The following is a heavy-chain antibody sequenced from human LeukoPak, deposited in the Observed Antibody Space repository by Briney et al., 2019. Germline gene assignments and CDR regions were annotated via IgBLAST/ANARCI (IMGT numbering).Heavy chain of an antibody. V-gene: IGHV1-2*02. CDR3: ARIYSGYDSDDY. Sequence: ASVKVSCKASGYTFTGYYMHWVRQAPGQGLEWMGWINPNSGGTNYAQRFQGRVTMTRDTSISTAYMELSRLRSDDTAVYYCARIYSGYDSDDYWGQGTLVTVSS. J-gene: IGHJ4*02. CDR2: INPNSGGT. D-gene: IGHD5-12*01. CDR1: GYTFTGYY.